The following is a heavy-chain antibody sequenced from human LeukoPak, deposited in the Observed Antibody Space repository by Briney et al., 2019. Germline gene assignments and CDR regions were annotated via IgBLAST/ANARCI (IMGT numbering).Heavy chain of an antibody. Sequence: SQTLSLTCTVSGGSISSGSYYWSWIRQPAGKGLEWIERIYTSGSTNYNPSLKSRVTISVDTSKNQFSLKLSSVTAADTAVCYCASEQQLALIDYCGQGTLVTVSS. J-gene: IGHJ4*02. CDR3: ASEQQLALIDY. D-gene: IGHD6-13*01. CDR2: IYTSGST. CDR1: GGSISSGSYY. V-gene: IGHV4-61*02.